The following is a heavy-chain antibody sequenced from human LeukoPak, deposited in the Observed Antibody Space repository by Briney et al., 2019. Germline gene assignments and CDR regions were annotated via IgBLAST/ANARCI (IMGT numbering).Heavy chain of an antibody. CDR1: RFTFSRYW. CDR3: VSWGPEQSVAMVDERNY. J-gene: IGHJ4*02. Sequence: PGGSLRLSCVASRFTFSRYWVSWVRQVPGKGLEWVAHINEDGSVKYYVDSVKGRFTISRDNAKNSLFLQMNSLRVEDTAVYYCVSWGPEQSVAMVDERNYWGQGTLVTVSS. D-gene: IGHD2-8*01. V-gene: IGHV3-7*05. CDR2: INEDGSVK.